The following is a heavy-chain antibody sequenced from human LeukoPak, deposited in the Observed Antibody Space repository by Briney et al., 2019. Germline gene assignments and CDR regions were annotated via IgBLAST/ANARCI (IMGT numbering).Heavy chain of an antibody. CDR2: ISGNGGST. V-gene: IGHV3-23*01. CDR3: AKGSYYDFWSGYSDY. J-gene: IGHJ4*02. CDR1: GFKFSSYA. D-gene: IGHD3-3*01. Sequence: QTGGSLRLSYAASGFKFSSYAMSWVRQAPGKGLEWVSGISGNGGSTYYGDSAKGRLTISRDNSKNTLYLQMNSLRAEDTAVYYCAKGSYYDFWSGYSDYWGQGTLVTVSS.